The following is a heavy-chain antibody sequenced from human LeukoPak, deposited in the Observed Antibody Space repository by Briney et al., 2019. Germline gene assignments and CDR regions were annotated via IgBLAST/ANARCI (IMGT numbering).Heavy chain of an antibody. D-gene: IGHD3-10*01. CDR2: ISSDGGTK. CDR3: AKEYDSGGYGAYFDY. J-gene: IGHJ4*02. Sequence: GGSLRLSCATSGFTVRSTYMSWVRQAPGKGLEWVAVISSDGGTKYYADSVKGRFTLSRDNSRNTLDLQMNSLGPEDTAVYYCAKEYDSGGYGAYFDYWGQGTLVTVSS. V-gene: IGHV3-30*18. CDR1: GFTVRSTY.